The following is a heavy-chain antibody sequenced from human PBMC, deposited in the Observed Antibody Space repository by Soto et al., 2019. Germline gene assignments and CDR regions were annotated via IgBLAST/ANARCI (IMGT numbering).Heavy chain of an antibody. Sequence: ASVKVSCKASGYTFTSYGISWVRQAPGQGLEWMGWISAYNGNTNYAQKLQGRVTMTTDTSTSTVYMELSSLRSEDTAVYYCARASITMVRALDYWGQGTLVTVSS. CDR2: ISAYNGNT. J-gene: IGHJ4*02. CDR3: ARASITMVRALDY. V-gene: IGHV1-18*01. D-gene: IGHD3-10*01. CDR1: GYTFTSYG.